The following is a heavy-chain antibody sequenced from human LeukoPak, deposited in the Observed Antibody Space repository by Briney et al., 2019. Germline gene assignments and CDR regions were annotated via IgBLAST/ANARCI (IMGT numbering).Heavy chain of an antibody. D-gene: IGHD3-9*01. V-gene: IGHV4-59*08. CDR1: GGSISSYY. Sequence: SETLSLTCTVSGGSISSYYWSWIRQPPGKGLEWIGYIYYSGSTNYNPSLKSRVTMSVDTSKNQVSLKLRSGTAADTAVYYCARIVGDYNILTGLYLNYNFDNWGRGTLVTVSS. CDR3: ARIVGDYNILTGLYLNYNFDN. J-gene: IGHJ4*02. CDR2: IYYSGST.